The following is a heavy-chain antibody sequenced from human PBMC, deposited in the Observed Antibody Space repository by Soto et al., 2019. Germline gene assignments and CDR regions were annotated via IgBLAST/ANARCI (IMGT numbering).Heavy chain of an antibody. J-gene: IGHJ5*02. CDR3: ERGELGFAH. D-gene: IGHD1-26*01. CDR1: GFTFSRYD. V-gene: IGHV3-13*04. Sequence: EVQVVESGGGLVQPGGSLRLSCAASGFTFSRYDMHWVRQATGRGLEWVSGIGTSGDTYYAGSVKGRFTISRENAKNSVYLQMDSLRAGDTAVDDCERGELGFAHWGQGTLVAVSS. CDR2: IGTSGDT.